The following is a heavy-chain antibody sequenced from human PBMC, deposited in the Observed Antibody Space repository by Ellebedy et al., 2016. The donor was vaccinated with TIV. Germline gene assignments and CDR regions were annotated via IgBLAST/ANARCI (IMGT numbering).Heavy chain of an antibody. CDR3: ATLSGYSNGYPFDY. Sequence: GESLKISXAASGFTFSDYYMSWIRQAPGKGLEWVSYISSSGSTIYYADSVKGRFTISRDNAKNSLYLQMNSLRVEDTAVYYCATLSGYSNGYPFDYWGQGTLVTVSS. J-gene: IGHJ4*02. V-gene: IGHV3-11*04. D-gene: IGHD5-18*01. CDR2: ISSSGSTI. CDR1: GFTFSDYY.